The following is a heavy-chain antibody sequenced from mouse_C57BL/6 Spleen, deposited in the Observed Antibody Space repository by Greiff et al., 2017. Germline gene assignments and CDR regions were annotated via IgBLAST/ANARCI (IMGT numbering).Heavy chain of an antibody. D-gene: IGHD3-3*01. CDR3: ARRDGTY. Sequence: QVQLQQPGAELVMPGASVKLSCKASGYTFTSYWMHWVKQRPGQGLEWIGEIDPSDSYPNYNQKFKGKSTLTVDKSSSTAYMQLSSLTSEDSAVYYCARRDGTYWGQGTLVTVSA. CDR1: GYTFTSYW. CDR2: IDPSDSYP. V-gene: IGHV1-69*01. J-gene: IGHJ3*01.